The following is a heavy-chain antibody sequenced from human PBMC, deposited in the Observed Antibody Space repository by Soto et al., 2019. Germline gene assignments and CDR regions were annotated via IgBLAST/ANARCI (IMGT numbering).Heavy chain of an antibody. V-gene: IGHV6-1*01. D-gene: IGHD3-16*02. CDR1: GDSVSSNSAA. J-gene: IGHJ4*02. CDR2: TYYRSKWYN. Sequence: SQTLSLTCVISGDSVSSNSAAWNWIRQSPSRGLEWLGRTYYRSKWYNDYAVSVKSRITIDPDTSKNQFSLQLNSVTPEDTAVYYCAKSPYDYVWGSYRYTGGYFDYWGQGTLVTVSS. CDR3: AKSPYDYVWGSYRYTGGYFDY.